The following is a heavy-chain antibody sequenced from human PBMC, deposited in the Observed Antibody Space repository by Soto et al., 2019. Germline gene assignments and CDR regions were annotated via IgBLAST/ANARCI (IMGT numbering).Heavy chain of an antibody. J-gene: IGHJ2*01. CDR2: LKSDGSST. Sequence: GGSLTLSCGASGFTFSSYWMHWVRQAPGKGLVWVSRLKSDGSSTAYADSVKGRFTISRDNAKNTLYLQMNSLRAEDTAVYYCARAKGSWYFDLWGRGTLVTVSS. CDR1: GFTFSSYW. CDR3: ARAKGSWYFDL. V-gene: IGHV3-74*01.